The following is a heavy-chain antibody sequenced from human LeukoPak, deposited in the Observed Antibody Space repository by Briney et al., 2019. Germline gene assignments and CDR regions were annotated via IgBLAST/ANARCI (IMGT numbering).Heavy chain of an antibody. CDR2: ISSSSSTI. CDR3: ARDSYYGSGSSNWYFDL. J-gene: IGHJ2*01. Sequence: PGGSLRLSCAASGFTFSTYSMNWVRQAPGKGLEWVSYISSSSSTIYYADSVKSRFTISRDNAKNSLYLQMNSLRAEDTAVYYCARDSYYGSGSSNWYFDLWGRGTLVTVSS. V-gene: IGHV3-48*04. CDR1: GFTFSTYS. D-gene: IGHD3-10*01.